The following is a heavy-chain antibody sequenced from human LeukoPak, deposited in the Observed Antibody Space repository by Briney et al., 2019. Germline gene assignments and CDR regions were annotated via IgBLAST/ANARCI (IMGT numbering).Heavy chain of an antibody. CDR1: GGSISSGGYY. V-gene: IGHV4-31*03. D-gene: IGHD2-21*02. CDR3: ARVAVTAFDY. CDR2: IYYSGST. J-gene: IGHJ4*02. Sequence: SETLSLICTVSGGSISSGGYYWSWIRQHPGKGLEWIGYIYYSGSTYYNPSLKSRVTISVDTSKNQFSLKLSSVTAADTAVYYCARVAVTAFDYWGQGTLVTVSS.